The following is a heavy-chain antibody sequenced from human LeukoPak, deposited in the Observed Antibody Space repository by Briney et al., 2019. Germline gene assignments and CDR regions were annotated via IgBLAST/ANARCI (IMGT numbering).Heavy chain of an antibody. V-gene: IGHV3-74*01. CDR1: GFTVSSYW. CDR2: INSDGGST. D-gene: IGHD5-24*01. J-gene: IGHJ4*02. Sequence: GGSLRLSCAASGFTVSSYWMHWVRQAPGKGLVWVSRINSDGGSTSYADSVKGRFTISRDNAKNTLYLQMNSLRAEDTAVYYCARRIQGMAPYYFDYWGQGTLVTVSS. CDR3: ARRIQGMAPYYFDY.